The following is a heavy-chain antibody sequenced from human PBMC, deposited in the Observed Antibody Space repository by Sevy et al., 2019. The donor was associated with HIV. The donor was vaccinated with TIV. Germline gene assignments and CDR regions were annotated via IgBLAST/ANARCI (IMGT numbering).Heavy chain of an antibody. CDR3: ETALPDPYWYFDL. J-gene: IGHJ2*01. CDR2: FDPEDGET. Sequence: GESLKISCKVSGYTLTELSMHWVRQAPGKGLEWMGGFDPEDGETIYAQKFQGRVTMTEDKSTDTAYMELSSLRSEDKAVYYCETALPDPYWYFDLWGRGTLVTVSS. CDR1: GYTLTELS. D-gene: IGHD1-26*01. V-gene: IGHV1-24*01.